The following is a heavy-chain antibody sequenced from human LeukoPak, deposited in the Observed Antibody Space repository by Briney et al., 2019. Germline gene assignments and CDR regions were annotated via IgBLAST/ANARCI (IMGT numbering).Heavy chain of an antibody. Sequence: ASVKVSCKASGYTFTGYYMHWVRQAPGQGLEWMGWINPNSGGTNYAQKFQGRVTMTRDTSISTAYMELSRLRSDDTAVYCCARAGITIFGIFIDPWGQATLVTVSS. D-gene: IGHD3-3*01. V-gene: IGHV1-2*02. CDR1: GYTFTGYY. CDR2: INPNSGGT. J-gene: IGHJ5*02. CDR3: ARAGITIFGIFIDP.